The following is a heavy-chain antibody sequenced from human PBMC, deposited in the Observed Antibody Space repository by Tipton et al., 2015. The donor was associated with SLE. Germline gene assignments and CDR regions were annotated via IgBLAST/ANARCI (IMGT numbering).Heavy chain of an antibody. Sequence: QSGAEVKKPGASVKVSCKASGYTFTAYYIHWVRQAPGQGLEWMGRINPNSGATNFAQKFQGRVTMTRDTSISTAYMELSRLRSDDTAVYFCARDCSTNSCYDFYHYGMDVWGQGTTVIVSS. CDR3: ARDCSTNSCYDFYHYGMDV. D-gene: IGHD2-2*01. J-gene: IGHJ6*02. CDR1: GYTFTAYY. V-gene: IGHV1-2*06. CDR2: INPNSGAT.